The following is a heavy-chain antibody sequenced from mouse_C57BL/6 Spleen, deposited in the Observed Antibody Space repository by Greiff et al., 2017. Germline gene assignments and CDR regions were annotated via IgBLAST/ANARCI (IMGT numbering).Heavy chain of an antibody. J-gene: IGHJ3*01. CDR3: TRSGSYGDDGPGFAY. CDR1: GYTFTDYE. V-gene: IGHV1-15*01. CDR2: IDPATGGT. D-gene: IGHD2-2*01. Sequence: QVQLQQSGAELVRPGASVTLSCKASGYTFTDYEMHWVKQTPVHGLEWIGGIDPATGGTAYNQKFKGKAILTADKSSSTAYMELRSLTSGDAAVYYCTRSGSYGDDGPGFAYWGQGTMVTVSA.